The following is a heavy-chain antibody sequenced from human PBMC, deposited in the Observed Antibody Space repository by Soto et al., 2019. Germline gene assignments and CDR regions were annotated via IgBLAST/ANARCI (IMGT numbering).Heavy chain of an antibody. CDR1: GYTFTNYG. D-gene: IGHD3-10*01. J-gene: IGHJ5*02. CDR2: ISAYNGNT. CDR3: ARGVGSGSYYNQYNWFDP. Sequence: QVQLVQSGAAVKKPGASVKVSCKASGYTFTNYGISWVRQAPGQGLEWMGWISAYNGNTKYAQKLQGRVTMTTDTPTSTGYMELRSLRADDTAVYYCARGVGSGSYYNQYNWFDPWGQGTLVTVSS. V-gene: IGHV1-18*01.